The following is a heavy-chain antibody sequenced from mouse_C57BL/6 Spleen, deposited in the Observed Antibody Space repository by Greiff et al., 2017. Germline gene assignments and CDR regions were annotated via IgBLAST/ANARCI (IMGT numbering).Heavy chain of an antibody. Sequence: QVQLQQPGAELVKPGASVKLSCKASGYTFTSYWMHWVKQRPGRGLEWIGRIDPNSGGTKYTEKFKSKATLTVDKPSITAYMQLSSLASEDSAVXYCARSPYSNYEDWYFDVWGTGTTVTVSS. D-gene: IGHD2-5*01. V-gene: IGHV1-72*01. J-gene: IGHJ1*03. CDR2: IDPNSGGT. CDR3: ARSPYSNYEDWYFDV. CDR1: GYTFTSYW.